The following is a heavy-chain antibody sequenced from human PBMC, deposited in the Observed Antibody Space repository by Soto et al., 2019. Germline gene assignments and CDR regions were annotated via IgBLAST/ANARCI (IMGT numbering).Heavy chain of an antibody. J-gene: IGHJ6*02. V-gene: IGHV1-18*01. CDR1: GYKFISHS. CDR2: ISAYNGNT. Sequence: QIQLVQSGGEVKKPGASVKVSCKSSGYKFISHSITWVRQAPGQGLEWMGRISAYNGNTNYAQKLQGRVTMTTDTSTNTAYMELRSLRPDDTAVYYCARGAFCGGAPGCRDMDVWGQGTTVTVSS. D-gene: IGHD2-21*01. CDR3: ARGAFCGGAPGCRDMDV.